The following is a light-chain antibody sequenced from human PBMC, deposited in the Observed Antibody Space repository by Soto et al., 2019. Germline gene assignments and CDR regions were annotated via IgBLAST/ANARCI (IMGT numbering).Light chain of an antibody. J-gene: IGLJ2*01. Sequence: QSVLTQPPSVSAAPRQRVTISCTGSSNDVGSYNYVSWYQQHPGKSPKLMIYEVTNRPSGVSNRFSGSKSGNTASLTISGLQAEDEAIYYCSSYTSSNTLDVVFGGGTKLTVL. CDR1: SNDVGSYNY. V-gene: IGLV2-14*01. CDR3: SSYTSSNTLDVV. CDR2: EVT.